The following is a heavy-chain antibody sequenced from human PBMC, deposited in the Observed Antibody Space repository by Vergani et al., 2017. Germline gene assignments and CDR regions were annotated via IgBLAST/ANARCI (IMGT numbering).Heavy chain of an antibody. V-gene: IGHV3-48*03. J-gene: IGHJ4*02. D-gene: IGHD3-22*01. CDR1: GFTFSSYE. CDR3: AAGPYCYDGSNDY. Sequence: EVQLVESGGGLVQPGGSLRLSCAASGFTFSSYEMNWVRQAPGKGLEWVSYISSSGSTIYYADSVKGRFTISRDNAKNSLYLQMNSLRAEDTAVYYCAAGPYCYDGSNDYWGQGTLVTVSS. CDR2: ISSSGSTI.